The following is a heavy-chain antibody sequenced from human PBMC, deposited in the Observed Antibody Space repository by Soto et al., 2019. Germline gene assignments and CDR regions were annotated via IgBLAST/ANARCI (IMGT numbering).Heavy chain of an antibody. J-gene: IGHJ4*02. Sequence: SETLSLTCTVSGGSISSYYWSWIRQPPGKGLEWIGYIYYSGSTNYNPSLKSRVTISVDTSKNQFSLKLSSVTAADTAVYYCATARIVGATAPFDYWGQGTLVTVPQ. V-gene: IGHV4-59*01. CDR1: GGSISSYY. CDR2: IYYSGST. CDR3: ATARIVGATAPFDY. D-gene: IGHD1-26*01.